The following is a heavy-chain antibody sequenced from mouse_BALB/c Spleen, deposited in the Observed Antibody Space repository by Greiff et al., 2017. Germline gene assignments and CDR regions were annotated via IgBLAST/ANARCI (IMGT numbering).Heavy chain of an antibody. V-gene: IGHV5-12-2*01. CDR1: GFTFSSYT. Sequence: EVQGVESGGGLVQPGGSLKLSCAASGFTFSSYTMSWVRQTPEKRLEWVAYISNGGGSTYYPDTVKGRFTISRDNAKNTLYLQMSSLKSEDTAMYYCARLYDGWFAYWGQGTLVTVSA. CDR3: ARLYDGWFAY. D-gene: IGHD2-12*01. CDR2: ISNGGGST. J-gene: IGHJ3*01.